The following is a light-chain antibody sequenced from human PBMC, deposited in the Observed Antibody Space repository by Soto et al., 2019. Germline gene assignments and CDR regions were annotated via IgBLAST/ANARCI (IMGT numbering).Light chain of an antibody. Sequence: EIVLTQSPATLSAFPGDRVTLSCRASQALNTRLAWYQHKPGQAPRLLIYLTSNRAAGVPARFSAWGSETDFTLTISDVEPEDFAVYYRHQRQSWPRTFGQGTKVEIK. CDR1: QALNTR. CDR3: HQRQSWPRT. J-gene: IGKJ1*01. CDR2: LTS. V-gene: IGKV3-11*01.